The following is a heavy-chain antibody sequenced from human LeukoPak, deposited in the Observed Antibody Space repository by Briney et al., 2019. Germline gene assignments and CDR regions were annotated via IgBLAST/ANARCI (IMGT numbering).Heavy chain of an antibody. J-gene: IGHJ4*02. CDR1: GFTFRSYE. Sequence: GGSLRLSCEDSGFTFRSYEMNWVRQAPGKGLEWVAYLSSSGSAFSYADSVKGRFTIARDNAKNSVYLEMNSLRADDTAVYYCARSARLMKGVVEVTALDDWGQGTLVTVSS. V-gene: IGHV3-48*03. CDR3: ARSARLMKGVVEVTALDD. CDR2: LSSSGSAF. D-gene: IGHD3-3*01.